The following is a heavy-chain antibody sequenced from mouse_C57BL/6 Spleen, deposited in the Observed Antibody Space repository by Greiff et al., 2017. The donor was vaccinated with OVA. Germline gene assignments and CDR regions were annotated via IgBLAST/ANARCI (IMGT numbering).Heavy chain of an antibody. CDR2: IDPSDSYT. J-gene: IGHJ3*01. CDR3: ARGGGNYVFSY. D-gene: IGHD2-1*01. Sequence: VQLQQPGAELVKPGASVKLSCKASGYTFTSYWMQWVKQRPGQGLEWIGEIDPSDSYTNYNQKFKGKATLTVDTSSSTAYMQLSRLTSEDSAVYYCARGGGNYVFSYWGQGTLVTVSA. V-gene: IGHV1-50*01. CDR1: GYTFTSYW.